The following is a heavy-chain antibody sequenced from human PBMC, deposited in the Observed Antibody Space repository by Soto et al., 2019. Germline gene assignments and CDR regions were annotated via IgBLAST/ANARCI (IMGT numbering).Heavy chain of an antibody. D-gene: IGHD3-3*01. CDR3: ARDKRDLRFLEWSSYFDY. V-gene: IGHV3-30-3*01. J-gene: IGHJ4*02. CDR2: ISYDGSNK. Sequence: GGSLRLSCAASGFTFSSCAMHWVRQAPGKGLEWVALISYDGSNKYYADSVKGRFTISRDNSKNTLYLQMNSLRAEDTAVYYCARDKRDLRFLEWSSYFDYWGQGTLVTVSS. CDR1: GFTFSSCA.